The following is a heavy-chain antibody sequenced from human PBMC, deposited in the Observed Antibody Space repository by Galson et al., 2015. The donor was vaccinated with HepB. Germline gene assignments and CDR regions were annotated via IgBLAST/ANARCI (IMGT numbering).Heavy chain of an antibody. V-gene: IGHV3-23*01. CDR3: AKRDSGVVVGSFDH. CDR2: ISGRGGNT. CDR1: GFTFNIYG. Sequence: SLRLSCAASGFTFNIYGMSWVRQAPGKGLEWASSISGRGGNTYYADSVKGRFTISRDNSKNTLYLQMNSLRGDDTAVYYCAKRDSGVVVGSFDHWGQGTLVTVSS. J-gene: IGHJ4*02. D-gene: IGHD2-15*01.